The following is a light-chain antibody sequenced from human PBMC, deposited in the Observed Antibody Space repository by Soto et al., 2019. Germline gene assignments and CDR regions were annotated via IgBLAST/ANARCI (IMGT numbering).Light chain of an antibody. V-gene: IGKV1-5*01. CDR1: QTVSPW. J-gene: IGKJ1*01. CDR3: QQYDSYWGT. CDR2: DVS. Sequence: DIRMTQSPSTLSASVGDSVTITCRASQTVSPWLAWYQQKAGKAPKLLIYDVSSLKRGVPSRFSGSGSGTEFTLTISSLQSDDFATYYCQQYDSYWGTFGQGTKVEFK.